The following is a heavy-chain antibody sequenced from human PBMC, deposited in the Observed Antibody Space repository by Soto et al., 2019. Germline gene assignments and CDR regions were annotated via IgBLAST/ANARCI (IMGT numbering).Heavy chain of an antibody. D-gene: IGHD2-21*02. Sequence: GESLKISCKGSGYSFTSYWISWVRQMPGKGLEWMGRIDPSDSYTNYSPSFQGHVTISADKSISTAYLQWSSLKASDTAMYYCARHGSDPEHIVVVTATSAFDIWGQGTMVTVSS. CDR2: IDPSDSYT. CDR1: GYSFTSYW. V-gene: IGHV5-10-1*01. CDR3: ARHGSDPEHIVVVTATSAFDI. J-gene: IGHJ3*02.